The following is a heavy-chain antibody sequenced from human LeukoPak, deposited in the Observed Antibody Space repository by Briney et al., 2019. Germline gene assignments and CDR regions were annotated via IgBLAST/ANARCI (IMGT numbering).Heavy chain of an antibody. Sequence: GGSLRLTCAASGFTFSSYAMSWVRQAPGKGLEWVSAISGSGGSTYYADSVKGRFTISRDNSKNTLYLQMNSLRAEDTAVYYCAKDVRNSFAAYGMDVWGQGTTVTVSS. CDR2: ISGSGGST. CDR1: GFTFSSYA. V-gene: IGHV3-23*01. CDR3: AKDVRNSFAAYGMDV. D-gene: IGHD2-21*01. J-gene: IGHJ6*02.